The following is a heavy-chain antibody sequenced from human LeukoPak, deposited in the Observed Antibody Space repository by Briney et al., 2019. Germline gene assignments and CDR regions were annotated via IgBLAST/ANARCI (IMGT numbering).Heavy chain of an antibody. D-gene: IGHD6-19*01. CDR1: GGSFSGYY. J-gene: IGHJ4*02. CDR2: INHSGST. CDR3: ARGRIAVAGTPDFDLDY. V-gene: IGHV4-34*01. Sequence: SETLSLTWAVYGGSFSGYYWSWIRQPPGKGLEWIGEINHSGSTNYSPSLKSRVTISVDTSKNQFSLKLSSVTAADTAVYYCARGRIAVAGTPDFDLDYWGQGTLVTVSS.